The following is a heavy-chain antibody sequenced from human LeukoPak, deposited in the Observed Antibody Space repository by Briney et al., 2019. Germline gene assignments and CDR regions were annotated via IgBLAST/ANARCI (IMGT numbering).Heavy chain of an antibody. Sequence: GGSLRLSCAASGFTFSSYSMNWVRQAPGKGLEWVSSISSSSSSYIYYADSVKGRFTISRDNAKNSLYLQMNSLRAEDTAVYYCARVVDQGWIQLGDAFDIWGQGTMVTVSS. D-gene: IGHD5-24*01. CDR1: GFTFSSYS. J-gene: IGHJ3*02. CDR2: ISSSSSSYI. CDR3: ARVVDQGWIQLGDAFDI. V-gene: IGHV3-21*01.